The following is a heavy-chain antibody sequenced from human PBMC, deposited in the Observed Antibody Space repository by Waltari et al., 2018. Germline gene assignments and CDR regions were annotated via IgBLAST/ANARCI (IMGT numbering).Heavy chain of an antibody. CDR2: INVGGGYI. D-gene: IGHD5-12*01. CDR3: ARKAGSGYPYGPFYYDN. J-gene: IGHJ4*02. Sequence: EVHLAESGGGVVQPGGSLRLSCTGSGFRFGDYWMPWVRQAPGKGLEGVSRINVGGGYISYGDAVKGRFTMSRDNAKNTVFLQLNSLRADDTAVYFCARKAGSGYPYGPFYYDNWGQGTLVTVSS. V-gene: IGHV3-74*01. CDR1: GFRFGDYW.